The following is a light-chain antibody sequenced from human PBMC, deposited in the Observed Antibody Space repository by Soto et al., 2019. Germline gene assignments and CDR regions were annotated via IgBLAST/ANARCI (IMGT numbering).Light chain of an antibody. J-gene: IGLJ2*01. V-gene: IGLV2-11*01. CDR2: DVS. CDR3: CSYAGSSLI. CDR1: SSDVGGYDL. Sequence: QSALTQPASVSGSPGQSITISCTGTSSDVGGYDLVSWYQQHPGKAPKLMIYDVSKRPSGVPDRFSGSKSGNTASLTISGLQAEDEADYYCCSYAGSSLIFGGGTKVTVL.